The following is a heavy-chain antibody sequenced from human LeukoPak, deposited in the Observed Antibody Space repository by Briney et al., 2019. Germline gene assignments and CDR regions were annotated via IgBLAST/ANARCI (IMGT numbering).Heavy chain of an antibody. J-gene: IGHJ6*02. V-gene: IGHV1-8*01. CDR1: GYTFTSYD. CDR3: ARAGYYDSSGCYFPVLHYYYGMDV. D-gene: IGHD3-22*01. Sequence: ASVKVSCKASGYTFTSYDINWVRQATGQGLEWMGWMNPNSGNTGYAQKFQGRVTMTRNTSISTAYMELSSLRSEDTAVYYCARAGYYDSSGCYFPVLHYYYGMDVWGQGTTVTVSS. CDR2: MNPNSGNT.